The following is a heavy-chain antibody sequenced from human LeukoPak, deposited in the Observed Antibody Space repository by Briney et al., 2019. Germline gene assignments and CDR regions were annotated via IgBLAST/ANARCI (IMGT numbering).Heavy chain of an antibody. CDR1: GGSISSGDYC. Sequence: SQTLSLTCTVSGGSISSGDYCWSWIRQPPGKGLDWNGYIYYSGSTYYNPSLQCRVAISVDTFKNQISLKLSCVTAANTAVYYSAKDGGSGYYPLPFDYWGQGTLVTVSS. V-gene: IGHV4-30-4*01. CDR2: IYYSGST. J-gene: IGHJ4*02. CDR3: AKDGGSGYYPLPFDY. D-gene: IGHD3-22*01.